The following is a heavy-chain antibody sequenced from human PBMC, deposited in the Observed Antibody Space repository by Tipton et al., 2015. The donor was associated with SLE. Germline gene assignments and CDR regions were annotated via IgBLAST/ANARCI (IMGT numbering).Heavy chain of an antibody. V-gene: IGHV4-59*07. CDR2: IYYSGST. D-gene: IGHD5-12*01. J-gene: IGHJ3*02. CDR3: ARRGRDRTWIYNAFDI. Sequence: TLSLTCNVSGGSISYYYWSWIRQPPGKGLEWIGYIYYSGSTYYNPSLKSRVTISVDTSKNQFSLKLSSVTAADTAVYYCARRGRDRTWIYNAFDIWGQGTMVTVSS. CDR1: GGSISYYY.